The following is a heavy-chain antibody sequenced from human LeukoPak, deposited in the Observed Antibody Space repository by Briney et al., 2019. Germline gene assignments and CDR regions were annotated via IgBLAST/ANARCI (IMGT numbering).Heavy chain of an antibody. CDR2: IYYSGST. J-gene: IGHJ3*02. CDR3: ARQLMVRGRGDAFDI. CDR1: GGSITNYY. V-gene: IGHV4-59*08. D-gene: IGHD3-10*01. Sequence: PSETLSLTCTVSGGSITNYYWSWIRQPPGKGLEWIGYIYYSGSTYYNPSLKSRVTISVDTSKNQFSLKLSSVTAADTAVYYCARQLMVRGRGDAFDIWGQGTMVTVSS.